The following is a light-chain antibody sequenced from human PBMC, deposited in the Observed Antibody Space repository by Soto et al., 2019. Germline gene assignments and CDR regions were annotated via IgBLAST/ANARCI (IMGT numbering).Light chain of an antibody. CDR1: QGISNY. V-gene: IGKV1-33*01. CDR2: DAS. J-gene: IGKJ4*01. Sequence: DIQMTQFPSSLSASVGDRVTLTCQASQGISNYLNWYQQKPGKAPKLLIYDASTLETGVPSRFSGSGYGTEFTFTISGLHPEDVATYYCQQYESLVHFGGGTKVEIK. CDR3: QQYESLVH.